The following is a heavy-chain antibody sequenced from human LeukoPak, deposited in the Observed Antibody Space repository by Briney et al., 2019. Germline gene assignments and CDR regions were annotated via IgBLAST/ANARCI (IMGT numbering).Heavy chain of an antibody. J-gene: IGHJ3*01. CDR3: AREDYYASGSWD. Sequence: GGSLRLSCAASGFTVTSNYMSWVRQAPGKGLEWVSVIYSGGSTFYADSVKGRFTISRDISNNTVYLQMNSLRAEETAVYYCAREDYYASGSWDWGQGTMVTVSS. V-gene: IGHV3-66*01. D-gene: IGHD3-10*01. CDR2: IYSGGST. CDR1: GFTVTSNY.